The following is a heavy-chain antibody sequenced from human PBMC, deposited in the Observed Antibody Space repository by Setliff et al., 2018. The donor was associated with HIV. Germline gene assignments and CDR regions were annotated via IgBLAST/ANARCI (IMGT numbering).Heavy chain of an antibody. CDR2: MNPNTGVS. CDR1: GHTFTNVD. CDR3: ARGKGVGGVVITGGLDV. Sequence: GASVKVSCKASGHTFTNVDIHWLRRATGQGLEWMGWMNPNTGVSGSAQKFQARVTMTRDTSISTAYMELTSLTAEDTAVYYCARGKGVGGVVITGGLDVWGKGTTVTVSS. D-gene: IGHD3-10*01. J-gene: IGHJ6*04. V-gene: IGHV1-8*01.